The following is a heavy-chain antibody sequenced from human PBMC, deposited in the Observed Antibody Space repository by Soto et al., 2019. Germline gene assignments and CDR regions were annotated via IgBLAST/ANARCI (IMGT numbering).Heavy chain of an antibody. CDR1: GFTFSSYA. J-gene: IGHJ4*02. Sequence: EVQLLESGGGLVQLGGSLRLYCAASGFTFSSYAMNWVRQAPGKGLEWVSVISGSGSSTYYADSVKGRFTISRDNSKNTLYLQMNSLRAEDTAVYYCASRSSGWYFDYWGQGTLVTVSS. D-gene: IGHD6-19*01. V-gene: IGHV3-23*01. CDR2: ISGSGSST. CDR3: ASRSSGWYFDY.